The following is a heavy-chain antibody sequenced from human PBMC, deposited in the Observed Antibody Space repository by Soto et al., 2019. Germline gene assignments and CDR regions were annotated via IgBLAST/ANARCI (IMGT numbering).Heavy chain of an antibody. CDR1: GGSINNGDYY. Sequence: SETLSLTCTVSGGSINNGDYYWSWIRQPPEKGLEWIGYIYYSGSTYYNPSLKSRVTISVDTSMNQFSLKLSSVTAADTAVYYCTCIFSGGYGYGFYYYGMDVWGQGTTVTVS. CDR3: TCIFSGGYGYGFYYYGMDV. CDR2: IYYSGST. J-gene: IGHJ6*02. D-gene: IGHD5-18*01. V-gene: IGHV4-30-4*01.